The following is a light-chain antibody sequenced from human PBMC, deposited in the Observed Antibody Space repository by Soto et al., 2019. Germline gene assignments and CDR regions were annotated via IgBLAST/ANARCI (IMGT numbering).Light chain of an antibody. CDR3: QQYDDRLFT. J-gene: IGKJ3*01. V-gene: IGKV1-33*01. CDR1: QDISNS. CDR2: DAS. Sequence: DIQMTQSPSSLSASVGDRVTITCQASQDISNSLNWYQQKPGKAPKLLIYDASNLETGVPSRFTGSGSVTDFTFTISGLQPEDIATYYCQQYDDRLFTFGPGTKVDVK.